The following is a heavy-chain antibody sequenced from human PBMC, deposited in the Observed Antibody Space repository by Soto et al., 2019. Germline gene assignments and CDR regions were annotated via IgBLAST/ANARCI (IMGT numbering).Heavy chain of an antibody. Sequence: DVQLVESGGCLVRPGGSLRLSCAASGFTCSYYWMHWVRQAQGKGLVWVSRIHSDGSSTTYADFVKGRFIISRDNARNTVDLPMNSVRVEDTAVYYCARGDRGAFDLGGQGTVVTVSS. CDR2: IHSDGSST. V-gene: IGHV3-74*01. CDR1: GFTCSYYW. J-gene: IGHJ3*01. CDR3: ARGDRGAFDL. D-gene: IGHD1-26*01.